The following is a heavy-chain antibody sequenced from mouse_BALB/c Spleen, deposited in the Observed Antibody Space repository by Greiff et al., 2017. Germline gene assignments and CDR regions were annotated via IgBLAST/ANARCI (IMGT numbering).Heavy chain of an antibody. CDR1: GFTFSSYA. Sequence: DVKVVESGGGLVKPGGSLKLSCAASGFTFSSYAMSWVRQTPEKRLEWVATISSGGSYTYYPDSVKGRFTISRDNAKNTLYLQMSSLRSEDTAMYYCARVDVYAMDYWGQGTSVTVSS. CDR3: ARVDVYAMDY. D-gene: IGHD2-3*01. J-gene: IGHJ4*01. V-gene: IGHV5-9-3*01. CDR2: ISSGGSYT.